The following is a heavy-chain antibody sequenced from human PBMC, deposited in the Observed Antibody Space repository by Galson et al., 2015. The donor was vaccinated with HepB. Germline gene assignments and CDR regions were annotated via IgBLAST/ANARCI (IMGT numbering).Heavy chain of an antibody. CDR2: ISYDGSNK. J-gene: IGHJ6*03. Sequence: SLRLSCAASGLTFSSYGMHWVRQAPGKGLEWVAVISYDGSNKYYADSVKGRFTISRDNSKNTLYLQMNSLRAEDTAVYYCAKDRGVGYYYYMDVWGKGTTVTVSS. CDR3: AKDRGVGYYYYMDV. V-gene: IGHV3-30*18. CDR1: GLTFSSYG.